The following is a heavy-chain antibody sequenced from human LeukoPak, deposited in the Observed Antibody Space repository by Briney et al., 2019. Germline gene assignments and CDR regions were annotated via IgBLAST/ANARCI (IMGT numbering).Heavy chain of an antibody. V-gene: IGHV4-59*11. CDR2: IYYSGST. CDR1: GGSISSHY. CDR3: ARVGRYSRTLVS. J-gene: IGHJ5*02. Sequence: SETLSLTCTVSGGSISSHYWSWIRQPPGKGLEWIGYIYYSGSTNYNPSLKSRVTISVDTSKNQFSLKLSSVTAADTAVYYCARVGRYSRTLVSWGQGTLVTVSS. D-gene: IGHD1-26*01.